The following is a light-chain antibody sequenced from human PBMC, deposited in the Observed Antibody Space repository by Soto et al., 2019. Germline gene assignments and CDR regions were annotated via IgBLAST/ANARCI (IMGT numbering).Light chain of an antibody. Sequence: DFVMTQSPDSLAVSLGERATINCKSSQNVLYSPNNKNYLAWYQQRPGQPPKLLITWASTRESGVPDRFSGSGSGTDFTLTISSLQAEDVAVYYCQQYYASPFTFGPGTKVDIQ. CDR3: QQYYASPFT. CDR2: WAS. CDR1: QNVLYSPNNKNY. J-gene: IGKJ3*01. V-gene: IGKV4-1*01.